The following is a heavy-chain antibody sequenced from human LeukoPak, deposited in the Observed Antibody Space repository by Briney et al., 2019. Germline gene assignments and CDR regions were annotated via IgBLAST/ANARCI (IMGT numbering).Heavy chain of an antibody. CDR1: GGSISSSSYY. CDR2: IYYSGST. V-gene: IGHV4-39*07. D-gene: IGHD3-10*01. Sequence: SETLSLTCTVSGGSISSSSYYWGWIRQPPGKGLEWIGSIYYSGSTYYNPSLKSRVTISVDTSKNQFSLKLSSVTAADTAVYYCARQSYYYGSGSYSPRNGYAFDIWGQGTMVTVSS. J-gene: IGHJ3*02. CDR3: ARQSYYYGSGSYSPRNGYAFDI.